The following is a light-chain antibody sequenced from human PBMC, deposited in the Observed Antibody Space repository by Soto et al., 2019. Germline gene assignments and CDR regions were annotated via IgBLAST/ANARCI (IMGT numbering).Light chain of an antibody. CDR3: QQYNSFSPYT. CDR1: QSISSW. CDR2: DAS. J-gene: IGKJ2*01. Sequence: DIRMTQSPSTLSASVGDRVTITCRASQSISSWLAWYQQKPGIAPKLLMYDASSLKSGVPSRCSGSGSGTEFTLTISSLQPDDFATYYCQQYNSFSPYTFGQGTK. V-gene: IGKV1-5*01.